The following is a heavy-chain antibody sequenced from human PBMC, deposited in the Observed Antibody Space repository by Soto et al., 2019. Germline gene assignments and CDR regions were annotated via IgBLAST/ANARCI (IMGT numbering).Heavy chain of an antibody. Sequence: SETLSLTCTVSGGSISSSSYYWGWIRQPPGKGLEWTGSIYYSGSTYYNPSLKSRVTISVDTSKNQFSLKLSSVTAADTAVYYCATCSGSYTVDVWGKGTTVTVSS. J-gene: IGHJ6*04. CDR3: ATCSGSYTVDV. V-gene: IGHV4-39*01. CDR1: GGSISSSSYY. CDR2: IYYSGST. D-gene: IGHD3-10*02.